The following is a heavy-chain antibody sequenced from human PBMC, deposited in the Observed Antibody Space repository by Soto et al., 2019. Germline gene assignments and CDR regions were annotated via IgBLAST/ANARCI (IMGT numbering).Heavy chain of an antibody. V-gene: IGHV4-39*01. Sequence: PSETLSLTCTVSGGSISSSSYYWGWIRQPPGKELEWIGSIYYSGSTYYNPSLKSRVTISVDTSKNQFSLKLSSVTAADTAVYYCARRLRDYYGSGSYYHYGMDVWGQGTTVTVSS. J-gene: IGHJ6*02. CDR3: ARRLRDYYGSGSYYHYGMDV. CDR2: IYYSGST. D-gene: IGHD3-10*01. CDR1: GGSISSSSYY.